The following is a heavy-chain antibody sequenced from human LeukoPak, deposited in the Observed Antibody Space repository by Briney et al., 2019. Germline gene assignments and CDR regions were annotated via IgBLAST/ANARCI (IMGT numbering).Heavy chain of an antibody. J-gene: IGHJ3*01. CDR3: ARDPNGDYIGAFDF. D-gene: IGHD4-17*01. CDR2: IHAGGDST. V-gene: IGHV3-23*01. CDR1: GFTFRNFA. Sequence: PGGSLRLSCIASGFTFRNFAMMWVRQAPGKGLEWVSAIHAGGDSTVYADAVRGRFTISRDNSNNALYLQMNELRADDTAVYYCARDPNGDYIGAFDFWGQGTMDTVS.